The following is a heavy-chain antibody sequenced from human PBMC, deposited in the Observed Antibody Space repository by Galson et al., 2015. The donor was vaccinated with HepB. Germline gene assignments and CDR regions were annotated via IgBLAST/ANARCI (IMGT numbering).Heavy chain of an antibody. CDR3: ARSVEGIGGGHDAFDI. CDR1: GFTFSGSS. D-gene: IGHD4-23*01. Sequence: SLRLSCAASGFTFSGSSMNWVRQAPGKGLEWVSSISRNSSDKNYADSVKGRFIISRDNAKNSLYLQMNSLRAEDTAVYYCARSVEGIGGGHDAFDIWGQGTMVTVSS. J-gene: IGHJ3*02. V-gene: IGHV3-21*01. CDR2: ISRNSSDK.